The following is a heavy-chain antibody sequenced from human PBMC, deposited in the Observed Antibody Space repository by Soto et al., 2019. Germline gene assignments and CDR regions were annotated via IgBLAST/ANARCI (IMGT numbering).Heavy chain of an antibody. CDR3: AKDPTSYDSSAQFDS. D-gene: IGHD3-22*01. Sequence: GGSLRLSCAASGFNFRNFPMTWVRQVPGQGLEYVSSITSSGEQTFYADSVKGRFTISRDNSNNTLYLQMNSLRAEDTAVYYCAKDPTSYDSSAQFDSWGQGTLVTVSS. J-gene: IGHJ4*02. V-gene: IGHV3-23*01. CDR2: ITSSGEQT. CDR1: GFNFRNFP.